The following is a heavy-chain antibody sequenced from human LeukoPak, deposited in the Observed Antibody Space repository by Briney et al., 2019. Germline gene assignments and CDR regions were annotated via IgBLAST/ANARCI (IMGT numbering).Heavy chain of an antibody. Sequence: GGSLRLSCAASGFTFSSYSMNWVRQAPGKGLEWVSSISSSSSYIYYADSVKGRFTISRDNAKTSPYLQMNSLRAEDTAVYYCARGSAWSGYYGDFDYWGQGTLVTVSS. D-gene: IGHD3-3*01. J-gene: IGHJ4*02. V-gene: IGHV3-21*01. CDR1: GFTFSSYS. CDR3: ARGSAWSGYYGDFDY. CDR2: ISSSSSYI.